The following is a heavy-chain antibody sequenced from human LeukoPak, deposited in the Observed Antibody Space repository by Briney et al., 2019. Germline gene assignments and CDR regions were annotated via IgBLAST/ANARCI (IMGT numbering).Heavy chain of an antibody. CDR3: AKTGRSGYSSSWDFDY. D-gene: IGHD6-13*01. CDR1: GFTFSSYS. V-gene: IGHV3-21*01. Sequence: GGSLRLSCAASGFTFSSYSMNWVRQAPGKGLEWVSSISSSSSYIYYADSVKGRFTISRDNAKNSLYLQMNSLRAEDTAVYYCAKTGRSGYSSSWDFDYRGQGTLVTVSS. CDR2: ISSSSSYI. J-gene: IGHJ4*02.